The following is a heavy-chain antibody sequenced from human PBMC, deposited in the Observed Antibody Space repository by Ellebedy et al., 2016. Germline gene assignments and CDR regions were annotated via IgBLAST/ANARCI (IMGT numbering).Heavy chain of an antibody. J-gene: IGHJ6*02. CDR2: MNPNSGYT. Sequence: ASVKVSCXASGYPFTSFDINWVRQATGQGLEWMGWMNPNSGYTGYAHKFQGRVTVTSDSSISTVYMELSSLGSDDTAVYYCARRDGMDVWGQGTTVTVSS. CDR1: GYPFTSFD. CDR3: ARRDGMDV. V-gene: IGHV1-8*02.